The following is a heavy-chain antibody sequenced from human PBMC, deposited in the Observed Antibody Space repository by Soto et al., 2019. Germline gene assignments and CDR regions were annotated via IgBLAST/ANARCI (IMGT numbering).Heavy chain of an antibody. CDR2: MNPNSGNT. V-gene: IGHV1-8*01. J-gene: IGHJ6*03. D-gene: IGHD3-9*01. Sequence: ASVKVSCKASGYTFTSYDINWVRQATGQGLEWMGWMNPNSGNTGYAQKFQGRVTMTRNTSISTAYMELSSLRSEDTAVYYCARGGQVPFLRFFDGKTYYSYRNAGAKGPTVPVP. CDR1: GYTFTSYD. CDR3: ARGGQVPFLRFFDGKTYYSYRNA.